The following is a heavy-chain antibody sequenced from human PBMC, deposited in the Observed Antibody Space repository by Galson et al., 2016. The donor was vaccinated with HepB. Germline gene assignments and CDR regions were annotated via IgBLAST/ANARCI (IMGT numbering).Heavy chain of an antibody. D-gene: IGHD4-17*01. CDR1: GFVFSTYV. J-gene: IGHJ4*02. CDR3: ARGDYAGLDY. CDR2: MSASGGNT. Sequence: SLRLSCAASGFVFSTYVMSWLRQAPGKGLEWVSGMSASGGNTYYADSVKGRFTISRDNFKNMLYLHMNSLGDEDTAVYYCARGDYAGLDYWGQGTLVTVSS. V-gene: IGHV3-23*01.